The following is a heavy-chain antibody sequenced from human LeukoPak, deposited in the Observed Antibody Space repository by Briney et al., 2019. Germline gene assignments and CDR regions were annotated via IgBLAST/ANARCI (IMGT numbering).Heavy chain of an antibody. CDR1: GFTFSNYA. CDR3: ARGTYYYDSSGYYSGGLGY. J-gene: IGHJ4*02. V-gene: IGHV3-30*04. Sequence: GRSLRLSCAASGFTFSNYAMHWVRPAPGKGLECVAVISFDGSDKYYADSVKGRFTISRDNSENTLYVQMNSLRAEDTAVYYCARGTYYYDSSGYYSGGLGYWGQGTLVTVSS. CDR2: ISFDGSDK. D-gene: IGHD3-22*01.